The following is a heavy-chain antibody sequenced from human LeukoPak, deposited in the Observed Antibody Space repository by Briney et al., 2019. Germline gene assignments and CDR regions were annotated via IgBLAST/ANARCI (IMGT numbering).Heavy chain of an antibody. CDR1: GGSFSGYY. V-gene: IGHV4-34*01. Sequence: PSETLSLTCAVYGGSFSGYYWSWIRQSPGKGLEWIGEINQSGSTNHNPSLKSRVTISVDTSKNQFSLKLSSVTAADTAVYYCAMYSSSWYHSYYYGMDVWGQGTTVTVSS. J-gene: IGHJ6*02. CDR3: AMYSSSWYHSYYYGMDV. CDR2: INQSGST. D-gene: IGHD6-13*01.